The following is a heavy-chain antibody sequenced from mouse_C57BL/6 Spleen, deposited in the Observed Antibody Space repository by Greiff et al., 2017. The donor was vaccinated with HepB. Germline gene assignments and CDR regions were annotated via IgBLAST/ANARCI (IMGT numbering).Heavy chain of an antibody. Sequence: DVKLVESGGDLVKPGGSLKLSCAASGFTFSSYGMSWVRQTPDKRLEWVATISSGGSYTYYPDSVKGRFTISRDNAKNTLYLQMSSLKSEDTAMYYCAREENGNYWYFDVWGTGTTVTVSS. V-gene: IGHV5-6*02. D-gene: IGHD2-1*01. CDR1: GFTFSSYG. J-gene: IGHJ1*03. CDR2: ISSGGSYT. CDR3: AREENGNYWYFDV.